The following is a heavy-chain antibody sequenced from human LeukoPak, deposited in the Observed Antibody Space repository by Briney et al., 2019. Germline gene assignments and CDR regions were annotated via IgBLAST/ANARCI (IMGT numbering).Heavy chain of an antibody. V-gene: IGHV4-34*01. D-gene: IGHD3-22*01. CDR2: INHSGST. J-gene: IGHJ4*02. CDR3: TRYALYYDTSGLARVWYFDY. Sequence: SETLSLTCAVYGGSLSNYYWSWIRQPPGKGLEWIGEINHSGSTNYNPSLKSRVTISIDTSKNQFSLKLSSVTAADTAMYYCTRYALYYDTSGLARVWYFDYWGQGTLVTVSS. CDR1: GGSLSNYY.